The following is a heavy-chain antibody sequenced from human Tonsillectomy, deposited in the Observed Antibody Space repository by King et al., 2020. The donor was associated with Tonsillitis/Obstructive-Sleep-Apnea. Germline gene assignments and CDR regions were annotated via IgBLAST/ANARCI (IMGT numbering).Heavy chain of an antibody. CDR2: ISGSGGST. D-gene: IGHD3-22*01. Sequence: VQLVESGGGLVQPGGSLRLSCAASGFTFSSYAMSWVRQAPGKGLEWVSGISGSGGSTYYADSVKGRITISRDNSKNTLYLQMNSLRAEDTAVYYSAKDNRPYYSDSSGLNLGGAFDIWGQGTMVTVSS. CDR1: GFTFSSYA. J-gene: IGHJ3*02. V-gene: IGHV3-23*04. CDR3: AKDNRPYYSDSSGLNLGGAFDI.